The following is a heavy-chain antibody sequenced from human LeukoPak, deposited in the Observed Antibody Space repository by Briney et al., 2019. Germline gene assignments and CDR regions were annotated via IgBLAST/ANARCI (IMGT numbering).Heavy chain of an antibody. CDR1: GFPVVSNY. J-gene: IGHJ4*02. V-gene: IGHV3-53*01. D-gene: IGHD1-14*01. CDR3: ARRPGN. Sequence: GGSLRLSCVASGFPVVSNYMSWVRQAPGKGLEWVSLIYSGGAIRYADSVKGRFTISRDSSKNTLFLQMNDLTVEDTARYYCARRPGNWGQGILVTVSS. CDR2: IYSGGAI.